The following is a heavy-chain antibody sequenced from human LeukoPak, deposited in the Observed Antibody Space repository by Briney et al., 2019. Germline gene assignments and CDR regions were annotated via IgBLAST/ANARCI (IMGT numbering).Heavy chain of an antibody. J-gene: IGHJ4*02. V-gene: IGHV3-23*03. CDR1: GFTFSSSA. D-gene: IGHD5-18*01. CDR2: IFYSGGST. Sequence: GGSLRLSCAASGFTFSSSAMSWVRQAPGKGLEWVSIFYSGGSTYYADSVKGRFTISRDNSKNALYLQMNSLRAEDTAIYYCTKSRGYTYGFDYWGQGTLVTVSS. CDR3: TKSRGYTYGFDY.